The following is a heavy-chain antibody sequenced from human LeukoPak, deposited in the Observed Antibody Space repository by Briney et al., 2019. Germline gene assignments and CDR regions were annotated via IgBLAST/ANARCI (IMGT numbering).Heavy chain of an antibody. D-gene: IGHD6-19*01. CDR3: AGALAVAGARGFDY. V-gene: IGHV3-48*02. J-gene: IGHJ4*02. Sequence: GGSLRLSCAASGFTFSSYSMNWVRQAPGKGLECVSYISSSRSTIYYADSVKGRFTISRDNAKNSLYLQMNSLRDEDTAVYYCAGALAVAGARGFDYWGQGTLVTVSS. CDR2: ISSSRSTI. CDR1: GFTFSSYS.